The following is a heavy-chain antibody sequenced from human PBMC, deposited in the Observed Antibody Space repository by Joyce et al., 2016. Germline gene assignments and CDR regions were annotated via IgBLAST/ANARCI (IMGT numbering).Heavy chain of an antibody. CDR1: GGAFGSYT. V-gene: IGHV1-69*12. CDR3: ARGHDWYAA. J-gene: IGHJ5*02. CDR2: ITPIVGTV. Sequence: QVQLVQSGTEVKKPGSSVQVSCKASGGAFGSYTITLLRQAPGQGPGWMGGITPIVGTVKYAQKFQDRVKITADESTSTAYVELSRLRSEDTAVYYCARGHDWYAAWGQGSLVTVSS. D-gene: IGHD3-9*01.